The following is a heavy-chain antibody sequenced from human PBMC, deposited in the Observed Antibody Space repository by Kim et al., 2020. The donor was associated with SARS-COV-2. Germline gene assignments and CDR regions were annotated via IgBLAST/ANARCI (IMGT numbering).Heavy chain of an antibody. J-gene: IGHJ6*02. CDR1: GGSISSSSYY. CDR3: ARHHDILTGRGYYYGMDV. D-gene: IGHD3-9*01. CDR2: IYYSGST. Sequence: SETLSLTCTVSGGSISSSSYYWGWIRQPPGKGLEWIGSIYYSGSTYYNPSLKSRVTISVDTSKNQFSLKLSSVTAADTAVYYCARHHDILTGRGYYYGMDVWGQGTTVTVSS. V-gene: IGHV4-39*01.